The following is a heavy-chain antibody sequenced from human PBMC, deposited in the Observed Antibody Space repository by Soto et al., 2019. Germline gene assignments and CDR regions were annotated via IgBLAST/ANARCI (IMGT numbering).Heavy chain of an antibody. CDR3: ARDQNGSGNYYTRYFDD. Sequence: SETLSLTCAVSGGSINSRYWWSWVRQSPGKGLEWIGEIYHSGSTNYNPSLKSRVTISVDKSKNQFSLNLSSVTAADTAVYYCARDQNGSGNYYTRYFDDWGQGTLVT. V-gene: IGHV4-4*02. CDR1: GGSINSRYW. CDR2: IYHSGST. J-gene: IGHJ4*02. D-gene: IGHD3-10*01.